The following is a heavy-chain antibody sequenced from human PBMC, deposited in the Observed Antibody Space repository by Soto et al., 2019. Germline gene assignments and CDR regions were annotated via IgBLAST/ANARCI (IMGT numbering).Heavy chain of an antibody. CDR3: ARDRGGGGYDYGDAFDI. J-gene: IGHJ3*02. CDR1: GGTFSSYA. CDR2: IIPIFGTA. D-gene: IGHD5-12*01. V-gene: IGHV1-69*06. Sequence: GASVKVSCKASGGTFSSYAISWVRQAPGQGLEWMGGIIPIFGTANYAQKFQGRVTITADKSTSTAYVEPSSLRSEDTAVYYCARDRGGGGYDYGDAFDIWGRGTMVTVSS.